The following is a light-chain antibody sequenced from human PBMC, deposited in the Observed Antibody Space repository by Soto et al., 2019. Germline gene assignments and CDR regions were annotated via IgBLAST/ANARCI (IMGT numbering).Light chain of an antibody. V-gene: IGKV1-39*01. CDR3: QQTYSPLT. CDR2: AVS. CDR1: QTVRRY. Sequence: IQMTQSPSSLSASVGDRVTITCRASQTVRRYLNWYQQKPGKAPKLLIYAVSTLQNGVPSRFSGSGSGTDFTLTISRLQPEDFATYYCQQTYSPLTFGQGTKVDIK. J-gene: IGKJ1*01.